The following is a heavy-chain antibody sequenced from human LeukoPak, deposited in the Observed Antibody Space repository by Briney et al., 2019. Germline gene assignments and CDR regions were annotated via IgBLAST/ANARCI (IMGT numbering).Heavy chain of an antibody. CDR3: ASDIGVRVYYYEEDAFDI. V-gene: IGHV3-21*01. D-gene: IGHD3-22*01. Sequence: SVKGRFTISRDNAKYSLYLQMNSLRAEDTAVYYCASDIGVRVYYYEEDAFDIWGQGTMVTVSS. J-gene: IGHJ3*02.